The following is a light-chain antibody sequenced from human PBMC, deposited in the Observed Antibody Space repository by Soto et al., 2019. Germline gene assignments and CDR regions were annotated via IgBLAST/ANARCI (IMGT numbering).Light chain of an antibody. CDR3: QQRSNWPALT. CDR1: QSVNRQ. CDR2: DAY. J-gene: IGKJ4*01. Sequence: EIVLTQSPATLSLSPGERATLSCRASQSVNRQLAWYQQKPGQAPRLLIYDAYNRATGIPARFSGSGSGRDFSLTISSLEPEDFAVYYCQQRSNWPALTFGGGTKIEIK. V-gene: IGKV3-11*02.